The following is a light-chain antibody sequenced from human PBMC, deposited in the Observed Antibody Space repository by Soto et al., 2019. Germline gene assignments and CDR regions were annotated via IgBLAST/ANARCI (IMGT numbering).Light chain of an antibody. J-gene: IGLJ2*01. CDR1: SSDVGTYNF. Sequence: QSALTQPASVSGSPGQSITISCSGTSSDVGTYNFVSWYQQHPGKAPKLIFFDVSNRPSGVSDRFSGSKSGNTAYLTISGLQAEDEADYYCSSYTSTNTRVVFGGGTKLTVL. CDR3: SSYTSTNTRVV. V-gene: IGLV2-14*03. CDR2: DVS.